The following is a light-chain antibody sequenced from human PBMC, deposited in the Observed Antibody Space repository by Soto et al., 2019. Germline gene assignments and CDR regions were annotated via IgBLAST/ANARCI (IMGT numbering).Light chain of an antibody. CDR2: GES. Sequence: ELALTQSPGTLSLSPGERAALSCSASQRVSSSYLAWYQQKPGQAPRLLIYGESSRATGIPDRCSGSGSGTDFTLTVSRLEPDDLAVYYCQQYGISPDTFGQGNQLEIK. J-gene: IGKJ2*01. CDR1: QRVSSSY. CDR3: QQYGISPDT. V-gene: IGKV3-20*01.